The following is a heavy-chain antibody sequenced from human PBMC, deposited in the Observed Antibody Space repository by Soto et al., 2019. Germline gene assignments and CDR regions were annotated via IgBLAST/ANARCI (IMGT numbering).Heavy chain of an antibody. CDR1: GYTFTGYY. Sequence: QVQLVQSGAEVKKPGASVKVSCKASGYTFTGYYMHWVRQAPGQGLEWMGWINPNSGGTNYAQKFQGRVTMTRDTSISTAYMEMSTRRSDDTAVYYCERLAFGYDFSGPLETNDYWCQGTLVTVSS. D-gene: IGHD3-3*01. CDR3: ERLAFGYDFSGPLETNDY. CDR2: INPNSGGT. J-gene: IGHJ4*02. V-gene: IGHV1-2*02.